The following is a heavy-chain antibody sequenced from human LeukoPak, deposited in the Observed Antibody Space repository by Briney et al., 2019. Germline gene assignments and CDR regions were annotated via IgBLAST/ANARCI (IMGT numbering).Heavy chain of an antibody. Sequence: GGSLRLSSAASGFTFCSYSMNWVRQAPGKGLEWVSSISGSGGSTYYADSVKGRFTISRDNTKNTLYLQMNSLRAEDTAVYYCAKGREWPSGLDYWGQGTLVTV. V-gene: IGHV3-23*01. CDR2: ISGSGGST. J-gene: IGHJ4*02. D-gene: IGHD2-15*01. CDR1: GFTFCSYS. CDR3: AKGREWPSGLDY.